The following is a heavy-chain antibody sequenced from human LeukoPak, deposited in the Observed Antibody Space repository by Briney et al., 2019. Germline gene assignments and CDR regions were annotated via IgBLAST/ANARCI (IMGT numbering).Heavy chain of an antibody. V-gene: IGHV1-69*13. Sequence: ASVKVSCKASGGTFSSYAISWVRQAPGQGLEWMGGIIPIFGTANYAQKFQGRVTITADESTSTAYMELSSLRSEDTAVYYCARGICVDCDKTGRYFDNWGLGALVTVSS. J-gene: IGHJ4*02. CDR1: GGTFSSYA. CDR3: ARGICVDCDKTGRYFDN. CDR2: IIPIFGTA. D-gene: IGHD2-21*02.